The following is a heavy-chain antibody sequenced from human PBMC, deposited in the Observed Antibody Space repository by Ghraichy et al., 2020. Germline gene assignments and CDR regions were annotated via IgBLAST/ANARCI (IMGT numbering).Heavy chain of an antibody. CDR1: GGSFSGYY. CDR3: ARAPIAAAGTSLDC. Sequence: SETLSLTCAVYGGSFSGYYWSWIRQPPGKGLEWIGEINHSGSTNYNPSLKSRVTISVDTSKNQFSLKLSSVTAADTAVYYCARAPIAAAGTSLDCWGQGTLVTVSS. D-gene: IGHD6-13*01. CDR2: INHSGST. J-gene: IGHJ4*02. V-gene: IGHV4-34*01.